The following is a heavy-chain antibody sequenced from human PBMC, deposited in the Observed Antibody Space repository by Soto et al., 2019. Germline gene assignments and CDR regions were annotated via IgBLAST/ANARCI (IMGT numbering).Heavy chain of an antibody. V-gene: IGHV3-7*01. Sequence: EVQLVESGGGLVQPGGSLRLSCAASGFTFSSYWMSWVRQAPGKGLEWVANIKHDGSAKDYVDSVKGRFTISRDNAKNSLYLQVNSLRAEDTAVYYCARGGDCSSTSCYTSRAAFDMWGQGTMVTVSS. CDR1: GFTFSSYW. CDR3: ARGGDCSSTSCYTSRAAFDM. CDR2: IKHDGSAK. J-gene: IGHJ3*02. D-gene: IGHD2-2*02.